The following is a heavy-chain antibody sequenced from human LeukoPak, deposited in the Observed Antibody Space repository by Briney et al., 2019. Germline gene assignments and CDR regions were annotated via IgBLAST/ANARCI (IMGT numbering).Heavy chain of an antibody. Sequence: SVKVYCKASGGTFSSYAISWVRQAPGQGLEWMGGIIPIFGTANYAQKFQGRVTITADESTSTAYMELSSLRSEDTAVYYCAREGLDGGSYLDYWGQGTLVTVSS. J-gene: IGHJ4*02. D-gene: IGHD1-26*01. V-gene: IGHV1-69*13. CDR2: IIPIFGTA. CDR1: GGTFSSYA. CDR3: AREGLDGGSYLDY.